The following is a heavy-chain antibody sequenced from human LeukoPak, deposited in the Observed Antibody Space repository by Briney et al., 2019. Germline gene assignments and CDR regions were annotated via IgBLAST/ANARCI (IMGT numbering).Heavy chain of an antibody. CDR3: ARHLSGTTMSHYFDF. D-gene: IGHD3-10*02. J-gene: IGHJ4*02. Sequence: SETLSLTCSVSGDSISSGRNYWGWIRQSPGKGLEWIARIYSSGNNHSNPSLKSRVSISVDTSKNQVSLKLNSVTATHAAIYNCARHLSGTTMSHYFDFWGQGTLVTVSS. CDR2: IYSSGNN. CDR1: GDSISSGRNY. V-gene: IGHV4-39*01.